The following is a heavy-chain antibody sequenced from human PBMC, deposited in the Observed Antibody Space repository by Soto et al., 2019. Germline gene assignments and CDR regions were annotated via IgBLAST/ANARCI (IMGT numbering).Heavy chain of an antibody. V-gene: IGHV3-74*01. CDR2: INSDGRST. CDR3: VRTSLVVAAATREDY. CDR1: GFTFSSYW. D-gene: IGHD2-15*01. J-gene: IGHJ4*02. Sequence: EVQLVESGGGVVQPGGSLRLSCAASGFTFSSYWMHWVRQAPGKGLVWVSRINSDGRSTSYADSVKGRLTVSRDNAKNSLYLQMNSLRAEDTAVYYCVRTSLVVAAATREDYWGQGTLVTVSS.